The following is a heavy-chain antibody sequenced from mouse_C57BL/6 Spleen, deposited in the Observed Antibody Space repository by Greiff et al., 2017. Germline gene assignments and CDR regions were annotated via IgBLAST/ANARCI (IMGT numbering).Heavy chain of an antibody. D-gene: IGHD2-5*01. CDR1: GFTFSSYA. CDR3: ARDQGTIVGRGYYFDY. Sequence: EVQVVESGGGLVKPGGSLKLSCAASGFTFSSYAMSWVRQTPEKRLEWVATISDGGSYTYYPDNVKGRFTISRDNAKNNLYLQMSHLKSEDTAMYYCARDQGTIVGRGYYFDYWGQGTTLTVSS. J-gene: IGHJ2*01. V-gene: IGHV5-4*01. CDR2: ISDGGSYT.